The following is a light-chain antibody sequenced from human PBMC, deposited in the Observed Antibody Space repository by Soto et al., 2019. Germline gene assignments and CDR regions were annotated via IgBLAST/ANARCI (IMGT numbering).Light chain of an antibody. J-gene: IGLJ2*01. CDR3: SSYTSNNTLV. V-gene: IGLV2-14*03. Sequence: QSALTQPASVSGSPGQSITISCTGTSSDVGGYDYVSWYQQHPGKAPRLIIYDVSHRPSGVSNRFSGSKSGSTASLTISGLQVEDGDDYYCSSYTSNNTLVFGGATKLTVL. CDR2: DVS. CDR1: SSDVGGYDY.